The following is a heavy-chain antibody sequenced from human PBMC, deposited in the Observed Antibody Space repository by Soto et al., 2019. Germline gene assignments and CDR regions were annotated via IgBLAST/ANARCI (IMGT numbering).Heavy chain of an antibody. CDR2: INAGNGNT. Sequence: QVQLVQSGAEVKKPGASVKVSCKASGYTFTSYAMHWVRQAPGQRLEWMGWINAGNGNTKYSQKFQGRVTITRDTSASTAYMELSSLRSEDTAVYYCARADSSSSVGYYYGMDVWGQGTTVTVSS. V-gene: IGHV1-3*01. CDR1: GYTFTSYA. D-gene: IGHD6-6*01. J-gene: IGHJ6*02. CDR3: ARADSSSSVGYYYGMDV.